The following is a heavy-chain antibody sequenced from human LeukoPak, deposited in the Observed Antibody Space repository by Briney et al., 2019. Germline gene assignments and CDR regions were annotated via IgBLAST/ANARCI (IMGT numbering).Heavy chain of an antibody. Sequence: SETLSLTCAVYGGSFSGYYWSWIRQPPGKGLEWIGEINHSGSTNYNPSLKSRVTISVDTSKNQFSLKLSSVTAADTAVYYCARLHIYGGNSPYHFDYWGQGTLVTVSS. CDR2: INHSGST. CDR1: GGSFSGYY. V-gene: IGHV4-34*01. J-gene: IGHJ4*02. D-gene: IGHD4-23*01. CDR3: ARLHIYGGNSPYHFDY.